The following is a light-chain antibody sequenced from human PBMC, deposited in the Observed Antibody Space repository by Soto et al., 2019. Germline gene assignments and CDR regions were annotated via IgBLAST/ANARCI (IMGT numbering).Light chain of an antibody. Sequence: QSALTQPRSVSGSPGQSVTISCTGTSSDVGGYNYVSWYQQHPGKAPKLMIYDVSKRPSGVPDRFSGSKSGHTASLTISGLQAEDEADYYCCSYAGSPSYVFGTGTKLTVL. J-gene: IGLJ1*01. CDR2: DVS. CDR1: SSDVGGYNY. CDR3: CSYAGSPSYV. V-gene: IGLV2-11*01.